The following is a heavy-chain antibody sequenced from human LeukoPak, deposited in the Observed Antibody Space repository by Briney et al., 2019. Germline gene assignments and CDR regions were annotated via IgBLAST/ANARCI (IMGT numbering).Heavy chain of an antibody. CDR3: ASITMKVRNDAFDI. CDR1: GYPFTGYY. D-gene: IGHD3-22*01. V-gene: IGHV1-2*02. J-gene: IGHJ3*02. CDR2: INPNSGGP. Sequence: ALVNVSYKPSGYPFTGYYMHWVRQAPGQGLEGMGWINPNSGGPNFAQKFQGRVTMTRDTSISTAYMELSWLRSDDTAVYYCASITMKVRNDAFDIWGQGTMVTVSS.